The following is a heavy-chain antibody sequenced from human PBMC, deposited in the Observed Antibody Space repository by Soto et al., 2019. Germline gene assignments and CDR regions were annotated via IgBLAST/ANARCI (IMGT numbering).Heavy chain of an antibody. J-gene: IGHJ4*02. V-gene: IGHV4-4*02. CDR1: GVSISSGNW. Sequence: SETLSLTCAVSGVSISSGNWWTWVRQTPQRGLEYIGEIFHDGTANYYPSFERRVAISVDTSKNQFSLKLTSVTAADTAIYFCARLVYDTRLNYMYFDSWGQGSLVTVSS. CDR2: IFHDGTA. D-gene: IGHD3-10*01. CDR3: ARLVYDTRLNYMYFDS.